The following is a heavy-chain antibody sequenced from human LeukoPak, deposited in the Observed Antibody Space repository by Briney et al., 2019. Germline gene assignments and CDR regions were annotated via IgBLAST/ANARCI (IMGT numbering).Heavy chain of an antibody. Sequence: SETLSLTCTVSGGSISSYYWSWIRQPAGKGLEWIGRIYTSGSTYYNPSLKSRVTISVDTSKNQFSLKLSSVTAADTAVYYCAHSYYYGSGSSLDAFDIWGQGTMVTVSS. V-gene: IGHV4-4*07. CDR1: GGSISSYY. CDR3: AHSYYYGSGSSLDAFDI. CDR2: IYTSGST. J-gene: IGHJ3*02. D-gene: IGHD3-10*01.